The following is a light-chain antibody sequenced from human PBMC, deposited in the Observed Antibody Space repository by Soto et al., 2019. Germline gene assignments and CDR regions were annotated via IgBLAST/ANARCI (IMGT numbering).Light chain of an antibody. V-gene: IGKV1-13*02. Sequence: TQMTQSPSTLSASVGDRVTITCRASQGISSALAWYQQKPGKAPKLLIYDASSLESGVPSRFSGSGSGTDFTLTISSLQPEDYATYFCQQSYSMPYAFGPGTKVDIK. CDR1: QGISSA. J-gene: IGKJ2*01. CDR3: QQSYSMPYA. CDR2: DAS.